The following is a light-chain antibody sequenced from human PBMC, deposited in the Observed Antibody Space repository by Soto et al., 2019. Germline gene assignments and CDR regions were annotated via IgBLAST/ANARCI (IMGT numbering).Light chain of an antibody. CDR2: EVN. J-gene: IGLJ2*01. CDR1: SSDVGGHNY. CDR3: SSFTSSTTLVV. Sequence: QSALTQPASVSGSPGQSITISCTGTSSDVGGHNYVSWYQQHPGKAPKLMIYEVNNRPSGVSDRFSGSKAGNTASLTISGLQAEDEADYYCSSFTSSTTLVVFGGRTKVTVL. V-gene: IGLV2-14*01.